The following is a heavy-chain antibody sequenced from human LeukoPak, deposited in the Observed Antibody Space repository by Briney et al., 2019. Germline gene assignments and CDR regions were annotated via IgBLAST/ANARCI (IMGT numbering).Heavy chain of an antibody. V-gene: IGHV1-69*06. J-gene: IGHJ5*02. D-gene: IGHD2-8*01. CDR2: IIPMFGTP. CDR3: ARAGIPGYCTNVTCSNWLDP. Sequence: EASVKVSCKTSGDTFTTYAIIWVRQAPGQGLEWMGGIIPMFGTPNYAQRLQGRVTITADKSTKTAYMELSSLRSEDTAVYYCARAGIPGYCTNVTCSNWLDPWGQGTLVTVSS. CDR1: GDTFTTYA.